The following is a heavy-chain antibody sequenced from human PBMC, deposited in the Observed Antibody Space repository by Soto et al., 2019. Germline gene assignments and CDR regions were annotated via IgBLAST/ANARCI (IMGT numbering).Heavy chain of an antibody. J-gene: IGHJ4*02. CDR3: TTGPGGGVTPREVPDY. Sequence: GGSLRLSCAASGFTFSNAWMSWVRQAPGKGLEWVGRIKSKSDGGTIDYAAPVKGRFTISRDDSKNTLYLQMNSLKTEDTAVYYCTTGPGGGVTPREVPDYWGQGTLVTVS. CDR1: GFTFSNAW. V-gene: IGHV3-15*01. D-gene: IGHD2-8*01. CDR2: IKSKSDGGTI.